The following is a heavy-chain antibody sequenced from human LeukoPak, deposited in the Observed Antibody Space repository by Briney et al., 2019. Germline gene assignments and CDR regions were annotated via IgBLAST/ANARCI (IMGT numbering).Heavy chain of an antibody. V-gene: IGHV3-23*01. D-gene: IGHD6-19*01. CDR1: GFTFSSYA. CDR2: ISGSGGTT. Sequence: GESLKISCAASGFTFSSYAMSWVRQAPGKGLEWVSAISGSGGTTYYADSVKGRFTISRDNSKNTLYLQMNSLRAEDTAVYYCAKAGSGWLGGFDYWGQGTLVTVSS. J-gene: IGHJ4*02. CDR3: AKAGSGWLGGFDY.